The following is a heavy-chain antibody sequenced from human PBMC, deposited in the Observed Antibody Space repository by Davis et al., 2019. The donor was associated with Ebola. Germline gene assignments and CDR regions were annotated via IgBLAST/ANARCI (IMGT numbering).Heavy chain of an antibody. D-gene: IGHD4-11*01. V-gene: IGHV3-7*03. Sequence: GESLKISCAASGFTFSSYWMSWVRQAPGKGLEWVANIKQDGSEKYYVDSVKGRFTISRDNAKNSLYLQMNSLRAEDTAVYYCAADPYDYSNYKPSHYYYYGMDVWGQGTTVTVSS. J-gene: IGHJ6*02. CDR3: AADPYDYSNYKPSHYYYYGMDV. CDR2: IKQDGSEK. CDR1: GFTFSSYW.